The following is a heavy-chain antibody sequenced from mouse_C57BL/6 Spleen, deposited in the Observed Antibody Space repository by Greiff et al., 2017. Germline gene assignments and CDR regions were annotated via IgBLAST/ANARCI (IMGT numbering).Heavy chain of an antibody. Sequence: EVKLVESGEGLVKPGGSLKLSCAASGFTFSSYAMSWVRQTPEKRLEWVAYISSGGDYIYYADTVKGRFTISRDNARNTLYLQMSSLKSEDTAMYYCTREYSPRGAMDYWGQGTSVTVSS. D-gene: IGHD2-12*01. CDR3: TREYSPRGAMDY. J-gene: IGHJ4*01. CDR2: ISSGGDYI. V-gene: IGHV5-9-1*02. CDR1: GFTFSSYA.